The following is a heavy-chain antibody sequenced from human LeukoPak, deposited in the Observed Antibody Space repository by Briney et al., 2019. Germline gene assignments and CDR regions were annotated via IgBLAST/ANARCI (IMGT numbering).Heavy chain of an antibody. CDR2: IKPDGSDK. J-gene: IGHJ4*02. CDR3: AKGMYQLLLFDY. CDR1: GFTFSTYW. D-gene: IGHD2-2*01. V-gene: IGHV3-7*01. Sequence: GGSLRLSCAASGFTFSTYWMNWVRQAPGKGLEWVANIKPDGSDKYYVDSVKGRFTISRDNSKNTLYLQMNSLRAEDTAVYYCAKGMYQLLLFDYWGQGTLVTVSS.